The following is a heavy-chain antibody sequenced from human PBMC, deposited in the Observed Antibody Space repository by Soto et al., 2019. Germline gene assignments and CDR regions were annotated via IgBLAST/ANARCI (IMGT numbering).Heavy chain of an antibody. J-gene: IGHJ6*02. V-gene: IGHV1-69*13. CDR1: VCTFSSYA. Sequence: GASVKVSCKASVCTFSSYAISWVRQAPGQGLEWMGGIIPIFGTANYAQKFQGRVTITADESTSTAYMELSSLRSEDTAVYYCARDYAYCGGDCYSQPSQKYYYYGMDVWGQGTTVTVSS. CDR3: ARDYAYCGGDCYSQPSQKYYYYGMDV. CDR2: IIPIFGTA. D-gene: IGHD2-21*02.